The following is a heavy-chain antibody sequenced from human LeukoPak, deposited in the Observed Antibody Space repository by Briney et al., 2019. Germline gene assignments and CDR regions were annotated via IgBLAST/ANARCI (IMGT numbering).Heavy chain of an antibody. CDR1: GDSIIGYY. D-gene: IGHD2-2*01. J-gene: IGHJ4*02. Sequence: SSETLSLTCSVSGDSIIGYYWGWIRQPPGKGLEWIGNIYYTGNTYYNSSLKSRVTISLDTSKNQFSLKLSSVTAADTAVYYCAGLPRRVVPAATIDYWGQGTLVTVSS. CDR2: IYYTGNT. V-gene: IGHV4-59*04. CDR3: AGLPRRVVPAATIDY.